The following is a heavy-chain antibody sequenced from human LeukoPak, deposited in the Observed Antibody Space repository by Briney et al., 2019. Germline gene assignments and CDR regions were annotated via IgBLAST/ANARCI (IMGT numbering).Heavy chain of an antibody. V-gene: IGHV3-11*01. D-gene: IGHD3-3*01. Sequence: GGPLRLSCAASGFTFSDYYMSWIRQAPGKGLEWVSYISSSGSTIYYADSVKGRFTISRDNAKNSLYLQMNSLRAEDTAVYYCARGMASRAYDFWSGEAFDYWGQGTLVTVSS. J-gene: IGHJ4*02. CDR2: ISSSGSTI. CDR3: ARGMASRAYDFWSGEAFDY. CDR1: GFTFSDYY.